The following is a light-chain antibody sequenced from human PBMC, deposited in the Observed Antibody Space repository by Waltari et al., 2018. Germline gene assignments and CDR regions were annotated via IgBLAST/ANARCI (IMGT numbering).Light chain of an antibody. J-gene: IGKJ1*01. CDR1: ERVPSGY. CDR3: QQYGSLPWT. V-gene: IGKV3-20*01. Sequence: EIILTQSPGTLSLSPGDRATLFCRASERVPSGYLAWYQQRPGQAPRLLIFGASSGATGVPDRFTGSESGTDFTLTISRLEPEDFAVYYCQQYGSLPWTFGQGTKVEIK. CDR2: GAS.